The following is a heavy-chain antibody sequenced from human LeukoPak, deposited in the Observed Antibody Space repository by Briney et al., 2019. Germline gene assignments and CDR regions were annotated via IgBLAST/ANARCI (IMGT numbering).Heavy chain of an antibody. CDR2: IKQDGSEK. Sequence: GGSLRLSCAASGFTFSSYRMSWVRQAPGKGLEWVANIKQDGSEKYYVDSVKGRFTISRDNAKNSLYLQMNSLRAEDTAVYYCARETHLYSSGWSDSYYYYMDVWGKGTTVTISS. CDR3: ARETHLYSSGWSDSYYYYMDV. J-gene: IGHJ6*03. V-gene: IGHV3-7*01. D-gene: IGHD6-19*01. CDR1: GFTFSSYR.